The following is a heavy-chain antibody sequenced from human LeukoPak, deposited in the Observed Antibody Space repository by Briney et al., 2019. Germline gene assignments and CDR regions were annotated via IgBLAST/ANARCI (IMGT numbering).Heavy chain of an antibody. CDR3: ASRGLEENWFDL. Sequence: SVKVSCXASGGTFSSYAISWVRQAPGQGLEWMGGIIPIFGTANYAQKFQGRVTITTDESTSTAYMELSSLRSEDTAVYYCASRGLEENWFDLWGQGTLVTVSS. J-gene: IGHJ5*02. V-gene: IGHV1-69*05. CDR2: IIPIFGTA. D-gene: IGHD3/OR15-3a*01. CDR1: GGTFSSYA.